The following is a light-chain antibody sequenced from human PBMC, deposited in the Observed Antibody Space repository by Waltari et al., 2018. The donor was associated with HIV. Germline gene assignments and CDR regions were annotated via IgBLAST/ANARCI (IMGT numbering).Light chain of an antibody. CDR3: QQTYSMYT. V-gene: IGKV1-39*01. CDR1: QYISNY. J-gene: IGKJ2*01. CDR2: GVS. Sequence: DIQMTQSPSSLSASVGDRVIITCRASQYISNYLSWYQQKPGKAPNLLIYGVSSLQSGVPSRFIGSGFGTDFSLTISSLHPEDFALYFCQQTYSMYTFGQGTELEV.